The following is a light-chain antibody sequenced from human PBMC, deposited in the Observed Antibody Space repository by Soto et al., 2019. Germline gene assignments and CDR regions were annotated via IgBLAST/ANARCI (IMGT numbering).Light chain of an antibody. J-gene: IGKJ1*01. Sequence: DIQMTQSPSTLPASVGDRVTITCRASQSISSWLAWYQQKPGKAPKLLIYDASSLESGVPSRFSGSGSGTEFTLTISSLQPDDFATYYCQQYNVYWTFGQGTKVE. CDR2: DAS. CDR3: QQYNVYWT. CDR1: QSISSW. V-gene: IGKV1-5*01.